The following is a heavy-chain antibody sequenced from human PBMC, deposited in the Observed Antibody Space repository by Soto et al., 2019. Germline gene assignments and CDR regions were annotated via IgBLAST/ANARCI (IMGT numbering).Heavy chain of an antibody. Sequence: QVQLVQSGTEVKKPGASVKVSCKASGYTFTSYGISWVRQAPGQGLEWMGWISPYDDNTNYAQNLQGRVTMTTDTCTRTAYMELRSLRSDDTAVYYCARGGYYDSSGSRNYHYYGMDAWGQGTTVTVS. CDR3: ARGGYYDSSGSRNYHYYGMDA. J-gene: IGHJ6*02. V-gene: IGHV1-18*01. CDR1: GYTFTSYG. D-gene: IGHD3-22*01. CDR2: ISPYDDNT.